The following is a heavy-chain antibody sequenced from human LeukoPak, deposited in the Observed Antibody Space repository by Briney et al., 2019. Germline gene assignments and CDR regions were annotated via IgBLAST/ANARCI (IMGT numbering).Heavy chain of an antibody. CDR1: GFTFSDYY. J-gene: IGHJ4*02. Sequence: GGSLRLSCAASGFTFSDYYMSWIRQAPGKGLEWVSYISSSSSYTNYADSVKGRFTISRDNAKNSLYLQMNSLRAEDTAVYYCARPLRGILTGYYFDYWGQGTLVTVSS. CDR2: ISSSSSYT. CDR3: ARPLRGILTGYYFDY. D-gene: IGHD3-9*01. V-gene: IGHV3-11*06.